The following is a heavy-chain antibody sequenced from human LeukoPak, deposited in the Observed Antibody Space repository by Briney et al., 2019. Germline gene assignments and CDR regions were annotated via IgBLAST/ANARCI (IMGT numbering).Heavy chain of an antibody. J-gene: IGHJ4*02. D-gene: IGHD2-2*01. Sequence: GGSLRLSCAASGFTFSGSAMHWVRQASGKGLEWVGRIRSKANSYATAYAASVKGRFTISRDDSKNTAYLQMNSLRAEDTAVYYCAREETLRLDDIVVVPAAIDYWGQGTLVTVSS. CDR2: IRSKANSYAT. CDR3: AREETLRLDDIVVVPAAIDY. V-gene: IGHV3-73*01. CDR1: GFTFSGSA.